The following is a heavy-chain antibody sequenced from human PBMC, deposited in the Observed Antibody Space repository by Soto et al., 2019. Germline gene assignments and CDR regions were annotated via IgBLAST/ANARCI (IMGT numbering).Heavy chain of an antibody. CDR3: ARGIVVVPAAMMTGEYYYHYGMDV. Sequence: SVKVSCKASGGTFSSYTISWVRQAPGQGLEWMGRIIPILGIANYAQKLQGRVTITADKSTSTAYMELSSLRSEDTAVYYCARGIVVVPAAMMTGEYYYHYGMDVWGQGTTVTVSS. CDR2: IIPILGIA. J-gene: IGHJ6*02. V-gene: IGHV1-69*02. D-gene: IGHD2-2*01. CDR1: GGTFSSYT.